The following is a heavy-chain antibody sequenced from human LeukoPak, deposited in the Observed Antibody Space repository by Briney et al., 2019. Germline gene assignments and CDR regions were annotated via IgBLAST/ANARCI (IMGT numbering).Heavy chain of an antibody. CDR2: IIPILGIA. CDR1: GGTFSSYA. D-gene: IGHD6-6*01. Sequence: ASVKVSCKASGGTFSSYAISWVRQATGQGLEWMGRIIPILGIANYAQKFQGRVTITADKSTSTAYMELSSLRSEDTAVYYCVLMGYSSSLYFDYWGQGTLVTVSS. CDR3: VLMGYSSSLYFDY. V-gene: IGHV1-69*04. J-gene: IGHJ4*02.